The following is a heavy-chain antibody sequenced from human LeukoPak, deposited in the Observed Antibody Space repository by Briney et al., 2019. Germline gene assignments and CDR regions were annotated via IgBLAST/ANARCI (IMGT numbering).Heavy chain of an antibody. J-gene: IGHJ5*02. Sequence: GGSLRLSCAASGFTVSNDYMSWVRQAPGKGLEWVSVIYGAGATYYADSVRGRFTISKDNSKNTLYLQMNSLRAEDTAVYYCAKSGSGSYLRWFDPWGQGTLVTVSS. CDR1: GFTVSNDY. V-gene: IGHV3-53*01. CDR2: IYGAGAT. D-gene: IGHD3-10*01. CDR3: AKSGSGSYLRWFDP.